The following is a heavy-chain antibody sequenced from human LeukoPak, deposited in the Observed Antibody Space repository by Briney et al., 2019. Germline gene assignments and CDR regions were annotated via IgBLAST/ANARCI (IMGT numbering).Heavy chain of an antibody. J-gene: IGHJ4*02. CDR1: GFTFSNYA. CDR2: ISGSGGRT. V-gene: IGHV3-23*01. CDR3: ARPSSVLRFLEWMFYFDY. Sequence: GGSLRLSCAASGFTFSNYAMSWVRQAPGKGLEWVSVISGSGGRTYYADSVKGRFTISRDNSRNTVYLQMTSLRAEDTAVYYCARPSSVLRFLEWMFYFDYWGLGTLVTVSS. D-gene: IGHD3-3*01.